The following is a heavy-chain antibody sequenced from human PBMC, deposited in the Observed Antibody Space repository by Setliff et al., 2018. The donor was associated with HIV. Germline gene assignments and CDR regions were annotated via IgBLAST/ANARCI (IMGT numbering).Heavy chain of an antibody. CDR1: GFTFNNYW. CDR2: IDQDGSHK. V-gene: IGHV3-7*01. CDR3: AGENVDIVATTKAIDF. D-gene: IGHD5-12*01. Sequence: PGGSLRLSCAVSGFTFNNYWIVWVRQAPGKGLEWVANIDQDGSHKYYVDSVKGRFTISRDNAKNSLYLQMNSLRAEDTAVYYCAGENVDIVATTKAIDFWGQGTLVTVSS. J-gene: IGHJ4*02.